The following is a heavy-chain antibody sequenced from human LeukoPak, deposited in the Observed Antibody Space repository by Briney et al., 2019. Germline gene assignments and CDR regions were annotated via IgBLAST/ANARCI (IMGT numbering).Heavy chain of an antibody. CDR3: AKRVVRGGEDY. CDR1: GFTFTHYA. Sequence: GGSLRLSCAASGFTFTHYAMNWVRQAPGKGLEWLSYITYNSDAIYYADSVKGRFTISRDNSKNTLYLQMNSLRAEDTAVYYCAKRVVRGGEDYWGQGTLVTVSS. CDR2: ITYNSDAI. D-gene: IGHD3-10*01. V-gene: IGHV3-23*01. J-gene: IGHJ4*02.